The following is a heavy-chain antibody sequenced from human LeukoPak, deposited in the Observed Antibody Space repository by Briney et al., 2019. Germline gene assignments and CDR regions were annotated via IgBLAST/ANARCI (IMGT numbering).Heavy chain of an antibody. CDR3: ARDPDPYYFDY. J-gene: IGHJ4*02. CDR1: GFTFSSYW. Sequence: PGGSVRLSCAASGFTFSSYWMSWVRQAPGKGLEWVANIKQDGSEKYYVDSVKGRFTISRDNAKNSLYLQMNSLRAEDTAVYYCARDPDPYYFDYWGQGTLVTVSS. V-gene: IGHV3-7*01. CDR2: IKQDGSEK.